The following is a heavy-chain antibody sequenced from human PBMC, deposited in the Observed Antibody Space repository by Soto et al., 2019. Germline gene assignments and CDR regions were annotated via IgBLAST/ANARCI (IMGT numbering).Heavy chain of an antibody. CDR3: ARHYYDSSGYPAPYYHGMDV. D-gene: IGHD3-22*01. CDR2: IFYSGTA. CDR1: GGSISSSGYY. J-gene: IGHJ6*02. Sequence: SETLSLTCTVSGGSISSSGYYWGWIRQSPGKGLEWIGTIFYSGTAYYNPSLESRITISQDTSNNQFSLKLTSVTAADTAVYYCARHYYDSSGYPAPYYHGMDVWGQGTTVTVSS. V-gene: IGHV4-39*01.